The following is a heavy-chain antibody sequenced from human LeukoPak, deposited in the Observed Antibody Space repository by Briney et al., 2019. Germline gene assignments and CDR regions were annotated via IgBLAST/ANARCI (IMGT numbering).Heavy chain of an antibody. D-gene: IGHD5-24*01. J-gene: IGHJ4*02. V-gene: IGHV3-7*01. CDR3: ARARGFDY. CDR1: GFTFSSYW. Sequence: PGGSLRLSCEASGFTFSSYWMSWVRQAPGKGLEWVANIKQDGSEKYYVDSVKGRFTISRDNAKNSLYLQMNSLRAEDTAVYYCARARGFDYWGQGTLVTVSP. CDR2: IKQDGSEK.